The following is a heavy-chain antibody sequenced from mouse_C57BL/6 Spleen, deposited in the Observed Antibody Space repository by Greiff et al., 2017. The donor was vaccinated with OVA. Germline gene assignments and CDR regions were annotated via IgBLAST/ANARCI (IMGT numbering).Heavy chain of an antibody. CDR2: IYPGSGST. Sequence: QVQLQQPGAELVKPGASVKMSCKASGYTFTSYWLTWVKQRPGQGLEWIGDIYPGSGSTNYNEKFKSKATLTVDTSSSTAYMQLSSLTSEDSAVYYCARPTYYGSSYDYWGQGTTLTVSS. V-gene: IGHV1-55*01. CDR3: ARPTYYGSSYDY. J-gene: IGHJ2*01. D-gene: IGHD1-1*01. CDR1: GYTFTSYW.